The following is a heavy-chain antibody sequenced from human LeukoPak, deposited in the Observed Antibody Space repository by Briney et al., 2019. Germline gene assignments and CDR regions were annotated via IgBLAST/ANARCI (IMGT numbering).Heavy chain of an antibody. CDR3: ARGQAYYYDSSGYPDY. V-gene: IGHV5-51*01. CDR2: IHPGDSDT. CDR1: GYSFSSYW. Sequence: RGESLKISCQGSGYSFSSYWIGWVRQMPGKGLEWMEVIHPGDSDTRYNPSFQGQVTISADKSISTAYLQWSSLKASDTAIYYCARGQAYYYDSSGYPDYWGQGALVTVSS. D-gene: IGHD3-22*01. J-gene: IGHJ4*02.